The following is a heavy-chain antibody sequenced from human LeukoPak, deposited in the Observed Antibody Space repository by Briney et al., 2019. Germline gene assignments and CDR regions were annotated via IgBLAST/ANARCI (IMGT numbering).Heavy chain of an antibody. CDR3: ARDLGAAAGFPYYFDY. Sequence: SETLSLTCTVSGGSISSYYWSWIRQPPGKGLEWIGYIYYSGSTNYNPSLKSRVTISVDTSKKQFSLKLSSVTAADTAVYYCARDLGAAAGFPYYFDYWGQGTLVTVSS. D-gene: IGHD6-13*01. J-gene: IGHJ4*02. CDR2: IYYSGST. V-gene: IGHV4-59*01. CDR1: GGSISSYY.